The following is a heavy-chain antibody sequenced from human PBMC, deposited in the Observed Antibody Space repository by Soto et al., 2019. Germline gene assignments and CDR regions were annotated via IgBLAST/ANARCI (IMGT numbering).Heavy chain of an antibody. CDR1: GLSLSTSGVG. D-gene: IGHD7-27*01. CDR2: IYWDDDK. J-gene: IGHJ4*02. V-gene: IGHV2-5*02. CDR3: AHLNWGSLAFDY. Sequence: QITLKESGPTLVKPTQTLTLTCTFSGLSLSTSGVGVGWIRQPPRKALEWLALIYWDDDKRYSPSLKSRLTITKDTSKNQVVLTMTNMDPVDTATYYCAHLNWGSLAFDYWGQGTLVTVSS.